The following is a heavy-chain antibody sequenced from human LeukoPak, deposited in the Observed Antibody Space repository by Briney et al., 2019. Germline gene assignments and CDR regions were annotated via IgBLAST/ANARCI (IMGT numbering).Heavy chain of an antibody. J-gene: IGHJ4*02. D-gene: IGHD6-13*01. Sequence: SETLSLTCSVSAGSITNYYWSWIRQPPGEGLEWIAYIYSSGNTNYNPSLKSRVTISVYTSKNQFSLNLTSVTAADTAVYYCARLSHPADSSWFFDYWGQGTLVTVSS. V-gene: IGHV4-59*08. CDR2: IYSSGNT. CDR1: AGSITNYY. CDR3: ARLSHPADSSWFFDY.